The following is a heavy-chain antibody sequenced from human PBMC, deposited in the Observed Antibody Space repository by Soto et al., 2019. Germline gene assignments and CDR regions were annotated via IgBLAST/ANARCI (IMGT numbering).Heavy chain of an antibody. V-gene: IGHV1-69*13. CDR1: GGTFSSYA. CDR3: ARSMDSGSYLDAFDI. Sequence: SVKVSCKASGGTFSSYAISGVRQAPGQGLEWMGGIIPIFGTANYAQKFQGRVTITADESTSTAYMELSSLRSEDTAVYYCARSMDSGSYLDAFDIWGQGTMVTVS. D-gene: IGHD1-26*01. CDR2: IIPIFGTA. J-gene: IGHJ3*02.